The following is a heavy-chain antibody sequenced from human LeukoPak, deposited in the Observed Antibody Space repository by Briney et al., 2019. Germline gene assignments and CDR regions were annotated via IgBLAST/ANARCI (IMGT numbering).Heavy chain of an antibody. V-gene: IGHV4-4*07. CDR1: GGSISSYY. Sequence: SETLSLTCTVSGGSISSYYWSWFRQPAGKGLEWIGRIYTSGSTNYNPSLKSRVTMSVDTSKNQFSLKLSSVTAADTAVYYCARVYYYDSSGYLDAFDIWGQGTMVTVSS. CDR3: ARVYYYDSSGYLDAFDI. CDR2: IYTSGST. J-gene: IGHJ3*02. D-gene: IGHD3-22*01.